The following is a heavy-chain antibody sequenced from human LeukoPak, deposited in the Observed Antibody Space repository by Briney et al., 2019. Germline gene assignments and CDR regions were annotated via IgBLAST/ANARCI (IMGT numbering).Heavy chain of an antibody. CDR1: GFTFSSYA. J-gene: IGHJ6*02. Sequence: GGSLRLSCAASGFTFSSYAMHWVRQAPGKGLEWVAVISYDGSNKYYADSMKGRFTISRDNSKNTLYLQMNSLRAEDTAVYYCAREVSSSWFPIPFYYYYGMDVWGQGTTVTVSS. V-gene: IGHV3-30-3*01. CDR2: ISYDGSNK. D-gene: IGHD6-13*01. CDR3: AREVSSSWFPIPFYYYYGMDV.